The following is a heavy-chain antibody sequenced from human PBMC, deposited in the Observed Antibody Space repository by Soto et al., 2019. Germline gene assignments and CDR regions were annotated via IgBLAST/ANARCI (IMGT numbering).Heavy chain of an antibody. V-gene: IGHV3-30*18. CDR2: ISYDGSNK. CDR1: GFTFSSYG. D-gene: IGHD6-13*01. CDR3: AKQYSSIWYWRGLDFRLDY. Sequence: QVQLVESGGGVVQPGRSLRLSCAASGFTFSSYGMHWVRQAPGKGLEWVAGISYDGSNKYYADSVKGRFTISRDNSKNTLYLQRNSMRAEDTAVYYCAKQYSSIWYWRGLDFRLDYWGQGTLVTVSS. J-gene: IGHJ4*02.